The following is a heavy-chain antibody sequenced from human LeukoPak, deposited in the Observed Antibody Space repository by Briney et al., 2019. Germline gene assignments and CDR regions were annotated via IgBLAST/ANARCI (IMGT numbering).Heavy chain of an antibody. CDR2: IRYDGNNK. D-gene: IGHD6-13*01. Sequence: GGSLRLSCAAPGFTFSSYGMHWVRQAPGKGLEWVAFIRYDGNNKYYADSVKGRFTVSRDNSKNTLYLQMNSLRAEDTAVYYCAKDWVFHYWGQGTLVTVSS. V-gene: IGHV3-30*02. CDR3: AKDWVFHY. J-gene: IGHJ4*02. CDR1: GFTFSSYG.